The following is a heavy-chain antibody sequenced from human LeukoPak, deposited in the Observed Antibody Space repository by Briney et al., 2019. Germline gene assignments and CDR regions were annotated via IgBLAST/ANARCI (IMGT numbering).Heavy chain of an antibody. J-gene: IGHJ6*02. CDR1: GGTFSSYA. CDR2: IIPIFGTA. CDR3: ARDRDAPGYSSGWRQYYYGMDV. V-gene: IGHV1-69*13. Sequence: SVKVSCKAPGGTFSSYAISWVRQAPGQGLEWMGGIIPIFGTANYAQKFQGRVTITADESTSTAYMERSSLRSEDTAVYYCARDRDAPGYSSGWRQYYYGMDVWGRGTTVTVSS. D-gene: IGHD6-19*01.